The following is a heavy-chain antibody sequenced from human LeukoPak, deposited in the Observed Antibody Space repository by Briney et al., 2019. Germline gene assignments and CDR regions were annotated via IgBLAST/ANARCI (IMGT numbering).Heavy chain of an antibody. D-gene: IGHD3-10*01. V-gene: IGHV4-59*01. CDR3: ARLSVRGVIPDAFDI. Sequence: SETLSLTCTVSGGPISSYYWSWIRQPPGKGLEWIGYIYYSGSTNYNPSLKSRVTISVDTSKNQFSLKLSSVTAADTAVYYCARLSVRGVIPDAFDIWGQGTMVTVSS. J-gene: IGHJ3*02. CDR2: IYYSGST. CDR1: GGPISSYY.